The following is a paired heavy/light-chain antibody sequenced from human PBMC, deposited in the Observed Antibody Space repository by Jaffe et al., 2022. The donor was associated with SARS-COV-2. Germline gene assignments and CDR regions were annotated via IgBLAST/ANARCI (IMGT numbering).Heavy chain of an antibody. V-gene: IGHV3-23*01. Sequence: EVQLLESGGGLEQPGGSLRLSCAASGFTFNSYAMSWVRQAPGKGLEWVSVIGSGGDTYYADSVKGRFTISRDNSKNTLFLQMNSLRAEDTALYYCAKRGKVGAKSEYYFDYWGQGTLVTVSS. J-gene: IGHJ4*02. CDR1: GFTFNSYA. D-gene: IGHD1-26*01. CDR3: AKRGKVGAKSEYYFDY. CDR2: IGSGGDT.
Light chain of an antibody. CDR3: VLYMGGGISV. J-gene: IGLJ3*02. CDR1: SGSVSTDYY. CDR2: STN. Sequence: QTVVTQEPSFSVSPGGTVTLTCGLSSGSVSTDYYPSWYQQTPGQAPRTLIYSTNTRSSGVPDRFSGSILGNKAALTITGAQADDESDYYCVLYMGGGISVFGGGTKLTVL. V-gene: IGLV8-61*01.